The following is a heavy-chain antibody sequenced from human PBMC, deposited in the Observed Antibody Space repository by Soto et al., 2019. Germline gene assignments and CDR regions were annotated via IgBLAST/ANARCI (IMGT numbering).Heavy chain of an antibody. Sequence: QLQLQESGPGLVKPSETLSLTCTVSGGSISSSSYYWGWIRQPPGKGLEWIGSIYYSGSTYYNPSLKSRVTISVDTSKNQFSLKLSSVTAADTAVYYCARSDFWSGVDIWGQGTMVTVSS. J-gene: IGHJ3*02. CDR2: IYYSGST. CDR1: GGSISSSSYY. CDR3: ARSDFWSGVDI. V-gene: IGHV4-39*01. D-gene: IGHD3-3*01.